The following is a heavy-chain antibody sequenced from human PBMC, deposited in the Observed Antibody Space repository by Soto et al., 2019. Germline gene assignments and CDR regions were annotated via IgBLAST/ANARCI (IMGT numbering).Heavy chain of an antibody. J-gene: IGHJ4*02. CDR3: ARCDFVAYAPPLDH. Sequence: QVHLMQSGAEVKSPGASVRVSCKASGYTFSSYGVSWVRQAPGQGLEFMGWISVYNGHTNYAQKFQGRVTMTTDTSTSTAYMELRSLRSPAPAVYFCARCDFVAYAPPLDHWGQGTLVTVSA. CDR1: GYTFSSYG. CDR2: ISVYNGHT. V-gene: IGHV1-18*01. D-gene: IGHD2-21*02.